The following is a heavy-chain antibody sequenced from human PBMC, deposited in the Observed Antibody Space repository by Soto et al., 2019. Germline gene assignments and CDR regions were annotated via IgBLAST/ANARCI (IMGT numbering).Heavy chain of an antibody. V-gene: IGHV3-7*03. J-gene: IGHJ4*02. CDR2: MNEDGSER. CDR3: ARDRAYSRFDY. D-gene: IGHD4-4*01. CDR1: GFSFSSAW. Sequence: EVQLVESGGGLVQPGGSLRLSCAVSGFSFSSAWMTWIRQAPGKGLERVAIMNEDGSERYYVDSVKGRFAISRDNAKNALFLQMNSLSVEDTAVDFCARDRAYSRFDYWGQGSLVPISS.